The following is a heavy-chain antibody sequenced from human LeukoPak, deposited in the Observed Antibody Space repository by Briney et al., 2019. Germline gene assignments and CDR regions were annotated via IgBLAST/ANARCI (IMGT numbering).Heavy chain of an antibody. Sequence: ASVTVSFKSSGYTFTIYGISWVRQAPGQGLEWMGWISAYNGNTNYAQKLQGRVTMTTDTSTSTAYMELRSMRSDDTAVYYCARVTAESVTIFGVGETYYFDYWGQGTLVTVSS. D-gene: IGHD3-3*01. V-gene: IGHV1-18*01. CDR3: ARVTAESVTIFGVGETYYFDY. CDR2: ISAYNGNT. J-gene: IGHJ4*02. CDR1: GYTFTIYG.